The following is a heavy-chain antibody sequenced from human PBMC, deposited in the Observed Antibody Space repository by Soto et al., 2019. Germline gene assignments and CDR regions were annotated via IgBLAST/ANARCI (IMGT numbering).Heavy chain of an antibody. Sequence: TSETLSLTCTVSGGSISSGDYYWSWIRQPPGKGLEWIGYIYYSGSTNYNPSLKSRVTISVDTSKNQFSLKLSSVTAADTAVYYCARRTAAGASDYWGQGTLVTVSS. CDR2: IYYSGST. CDR3: ARRTAAGASDY. CDR1: GGSISSGDYY. V-gene: IGHV4-61*08. J-gene: IGHJ4*02. D-gene: IGHD2-15*01.